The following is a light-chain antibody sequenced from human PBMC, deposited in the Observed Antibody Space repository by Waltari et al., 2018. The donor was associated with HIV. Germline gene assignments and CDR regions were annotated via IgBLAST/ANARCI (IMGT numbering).Light chain of an antibody. CDR1: QSVSSSY. Sequence: EIVLTQSPGTLSLSPGERATLFCRDSQSVSSSYLAWYQPKPGQAPRLLIYGASSRATGIPDRFSGSGSGTDFTLTISRLEPEDFAVYYCQQYGSSPLTFGGGTKVEIK. CDR3: QQYGSSPLT. V-gene: IGKV3-20*01. CDR2: GAS. J-gene: IGKJ4*01.